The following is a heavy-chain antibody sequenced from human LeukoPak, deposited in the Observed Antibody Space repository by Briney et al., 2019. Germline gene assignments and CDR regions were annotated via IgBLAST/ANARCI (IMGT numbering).Heavy chain of an antibody. D-gene: IGHD2-2*01. J-gene: IGHJ4*01. Sequence: ASVKVSCKASGFTFTSSAVQWVRQARGQRLEWIGWIVVGSGNTNYAQKFQERVTITRDMSTSTAYMELSSLRSEDTAVYYCAAVGYCSSTSCYGFDYWGHGTLVTVSS. CDR3: AAVGYCSSTSCYGFDY. V-gene: IGHV1-58*01. CDR1: GFTFTSSA. CDR2: IVVGSGNT.